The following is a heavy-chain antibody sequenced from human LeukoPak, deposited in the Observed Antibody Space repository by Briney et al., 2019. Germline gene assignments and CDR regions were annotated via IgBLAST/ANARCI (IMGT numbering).Heavy chain of an antibody. Sequence: GGSLRLSCPASGFIFSNYGMHWVRQAPGKGLEWVAVVSYDGSNKYYADSMKGRFTISRDNSKNTLSLQMSSLRAEDTAVYYCARGCGGDCSPYFYYYGMDVWGQGTTVTVSS. J-gene: IGHJ6*02. D-gene: IGHD2-21*02. CDR3: ARGCGGDCSPYFYYYGMDV. V-gene: IGHV3-30*03. CDR1: GFIFSNYG. CDR2: VSYDGSNK.